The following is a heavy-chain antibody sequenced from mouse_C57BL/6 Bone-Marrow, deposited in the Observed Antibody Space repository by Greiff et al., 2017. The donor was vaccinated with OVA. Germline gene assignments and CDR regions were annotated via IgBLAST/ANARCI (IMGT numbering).Heavy chain of an antibody. V-gene: IGHV1-80*01. Sequence: QVQLQQSGAELVKPGASVKISCKASGYAFSSYWMNWVKQRPGKGLEWIGQIYPGDGDTNYNGKFKGKATLTADKSSSTAYMQLSSLTSEDSAVYFCARSKNYYYGSQAGFAYWGQGTLVTVSA. CDR3: ARSKNYYYGSQAGFAY. CDR1: GYAFSSYW. CDR2: IYPGDGDT. D-gene: IGHD1-1*01. J-gene: IGHJ3*01.